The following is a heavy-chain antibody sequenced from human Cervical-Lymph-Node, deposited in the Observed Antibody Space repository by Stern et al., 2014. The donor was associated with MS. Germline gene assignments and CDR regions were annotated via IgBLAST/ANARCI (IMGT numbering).Heavy chain of an antibody. Sequence: QVTLRESGPVMVKPTETLTLTCTVSGFSLSNSRMGVSWIRHPPGKALEWLAHIFSNDEKFYTPSLKSRLTISKDTSKSQVVLTMTNMDPVDTATYYCARVIVGATSYYHYYHGMDVWGQGTAVTVSS. CDR3: ARVIVGATSYYHYYHGMDV. D-gene: IGHD1-26*01. CDR2: IFSNDEK. CDR1: GFSLSNSRMG. V-gene: IGHV2-26*01. J-gene: IGHJ6*02.